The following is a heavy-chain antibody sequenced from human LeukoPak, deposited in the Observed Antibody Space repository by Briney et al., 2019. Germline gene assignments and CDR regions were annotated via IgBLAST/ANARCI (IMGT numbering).Heavy chain of an antibody. J-gene: IGHJ3*02. V-gene: IGHV4-34*01. CDR3: ALHQEEGVVVVAADDAFDI. CDR2: INHSGST. CDR1: GGSFSGYY. Sequence: PSETLSLTCAVYGGSFSGYYWSWIRQPPGKGLEWIGEINHSGSTNYNPSLKSRVTISVDTSKNQFSLKLSPVTAADTAVYYCALHQEEGVVVVAADDAFDIWGQGTMVTVSS. D-gene: IGHD2-15*01.